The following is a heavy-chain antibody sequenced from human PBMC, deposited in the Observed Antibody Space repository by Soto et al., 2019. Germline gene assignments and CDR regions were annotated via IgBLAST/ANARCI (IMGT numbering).Heavy chain of an antibody. CDR3: ARQPRGPGYGERGLYFDH. Sequence: PSETLSLTCTVSGGSTNSRNDYWGWIRQPPGRGLEWIGSVYYSGSTHDNPSLQSRVSISVDTSRNQFSLNLISVTAADTAVYFCARQPRGPGYGERGLYFDHRGQGTLVTVSS. CDR2: VYYSGST. V-gene: IGHV4-39*01. D-gene: IGHD3-16*01. CDR1: GGSTNSRNDY. J-gene: IGHJ4*02.